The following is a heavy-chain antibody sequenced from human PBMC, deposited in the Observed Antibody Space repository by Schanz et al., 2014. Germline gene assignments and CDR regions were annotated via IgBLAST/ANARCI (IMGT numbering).Heavy chain of an antibody. J-gene: IGHJ5*01. CDR2: VSRSTPDI. CDR3: AKQHIVRGVIYLNWFDS. CDR1: GFTFSSYA. D-gene: IGHD3-10*01. V-gene: IGHV3-48*01. Sequence: EVQLVESGGGWVQPGGSLRLSCAASGFTFSSYAMSWVRQAPGKGLEWVSYVSRSTPDIYYADSVKGRFTMSRDNAKNTVHLQMNSLRAEDTAVYYCAKQHIVRGVIYLNWFDSWGQGTLVTVSS.